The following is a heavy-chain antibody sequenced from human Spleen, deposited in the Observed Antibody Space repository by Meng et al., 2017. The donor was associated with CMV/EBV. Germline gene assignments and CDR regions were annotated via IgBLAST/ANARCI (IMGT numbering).Heavy chain of an antibody. D-gene: IGHD3-3*01. CDR2: INAGGSST. CDR3: ARDLYDFWSGYPQLNYYYYGMDV. Sequence: GGSLRLSCAASGFTFNYYWMHWVRQAPGKGLVWVSHINAGGSSTNYADSVKGRFTISRDNAKNTLYLQMNSLRAEDTAVYYCARDLYDFWSGYPQLNYYYYGMDVWGQGTTVTVSS. CDR1: GFTFNYYW. J-gene: IGHJ6*02. V-gene: IGHV3-74*01.